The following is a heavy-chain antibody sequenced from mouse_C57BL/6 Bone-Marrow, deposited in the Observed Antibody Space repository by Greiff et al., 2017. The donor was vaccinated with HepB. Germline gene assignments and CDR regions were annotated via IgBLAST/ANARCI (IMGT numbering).Heavy chain of an antibody. D-gene: IGHD1-1*01. Sequence: EVQLVESGGGLVQPKGSLKLSCAASGFTFNTYAMHWVRQAPGKGLEWVARIRSKSSNYATYYADSVKDRFTISRDDSQSMLYLQMNNLKTEDTAMYYCVRGVTTVVAPYYYAMDYWGQGTSVTVSS. CDR3: VRGVTTVVAPYYYAMDY. J-gene: IGHJ4*01. V-gene: IGHV10-3*01. CDR2: IRSKSSNYAT. CDR1: GFTFNTYA.